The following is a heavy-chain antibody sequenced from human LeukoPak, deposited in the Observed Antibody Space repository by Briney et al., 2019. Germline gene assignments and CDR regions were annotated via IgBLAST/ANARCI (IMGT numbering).Heavy chain of an antibody. CDR2: INGGGSST. J-gene: IGHJ5*02. Sequence: GGSLRLSCAASGFTFSSYSMNWVRQAPGKGLEWVSAINGGGSSTYNADSVKGRFTISRDNSKNTLYLQMNSLRAEDTAVYYCTKGTLTTGYSSWGQGTLVTVSS. V-gene: IGHV3-23*01. CDR3: TKGTLTTGYSS. CDR1: GFTFSSYS. D-gene: IGHD5-24*01.